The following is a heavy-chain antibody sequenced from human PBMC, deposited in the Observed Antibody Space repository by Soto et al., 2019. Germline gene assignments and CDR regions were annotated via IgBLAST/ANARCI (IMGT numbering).Heavy chain of an antibody. CDR3: ARGPLYNIFTGLYYYYYYGMDV. D-gene: IGHD3-9*01. V-gene: IGHV1-8*01. CDR2: MNPNSGNT. J-gene: IGHJ6*02. Sequence: QVQLVQSGAEVKKPGASVKVSCKASGYTFTSYDINWVRQATGQGLEWMGWMNPNSGNTGYAQKFQGRVTMTRNTSISTAYMELSSLRSEDKAVYYCARGPLYNIFTGLYYYYYYGMDVWGQGTTVTVSS. CDR1: GYTFTSYD.